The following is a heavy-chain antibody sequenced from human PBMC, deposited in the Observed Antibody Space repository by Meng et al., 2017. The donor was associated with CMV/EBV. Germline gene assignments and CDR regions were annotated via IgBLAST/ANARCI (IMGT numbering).Heavy chain of an antibody. Sequence: GGSLRLSCAASGFTFSDYYMSWIRQAPGKGLEWVSYISSSGSTIYYADSVKGRFTISRDNAKNSLYLQMNSLRAEDTAVYYCARDPAYRCGGDCYYYYGMDVWGQGTKVTVSS. CDR1: GFTFSDYY. J-gene: IGHJ6*02. CDR2: ISSSGSTI. D-gene: IGHD2-21*01. V-gene: IGHV3-11*01. CDR3: ARDPAYRCGGDCYYYYGMDV.